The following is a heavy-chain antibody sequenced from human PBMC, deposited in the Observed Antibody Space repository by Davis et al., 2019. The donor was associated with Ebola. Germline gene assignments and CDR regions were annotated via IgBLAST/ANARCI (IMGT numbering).Heavy chain of an antibody. CDR2: MNPNSGNT. D-gene: IGHD5-12*01. V-gene: IGHV1-8*01. CDR1: GYTFTSYD. Sequence: AASVKVSCKASGYTFTSYDINWVRQATGQGLEWMGWMNPNSGNTGYAQKFQGRVTMTRNTSISTAYMELSSLRSEDTAVYYCARVEGWLRFGRLGEYYYYGMDVWGKGTTVTVSS. J-gene: IGHJ6*04. CDR3: ARVEGWLRFGRLGEYYYYGMDV.